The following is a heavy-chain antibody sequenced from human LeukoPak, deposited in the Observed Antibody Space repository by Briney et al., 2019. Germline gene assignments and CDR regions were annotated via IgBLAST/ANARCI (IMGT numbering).Heavy chain of an antibody. Sequence: GASVKVSCKASGYTFTSYGINWVRQAPGQGLEWMGWISAYDGNTKYAQNVQGRVTMTTDTSTNTAYMELRSLRSDDTAVYYCARDLSSYSSGWYVSLVWGQGTLVTVSS. D-gene: IGHD6-19*01. CDR3: ARDLSSYSSGWYVSLV. V-gene: IGHV1-18*01. J-gene: IGHJ4*02. CDR2: ISAYDGNT. CDR1: GYTFTSYG.